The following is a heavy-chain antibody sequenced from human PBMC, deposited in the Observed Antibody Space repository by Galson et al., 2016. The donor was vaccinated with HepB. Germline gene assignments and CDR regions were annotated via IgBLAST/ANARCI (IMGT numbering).Heavy chain of an antibody. J-gene: IGHJ4*02. CDR1: GFTFSTYG. V-gene: IGHV3-23*01. D-gene: IGHD5/OR15-5a*01. Sequence: SLRLSCAASGFTFSTYGMGWVRQAPGKGLEWVSTISGSAGSTYYADSVKGRFTISRDNSKNTLYLQMTTLSAEDTAIYYCAKDPRLSTISTPDYFGYWGQGTLVTVSS. CDR3: AKDPRLSTISTPDYFGY. CDR2: ISGSAGST.